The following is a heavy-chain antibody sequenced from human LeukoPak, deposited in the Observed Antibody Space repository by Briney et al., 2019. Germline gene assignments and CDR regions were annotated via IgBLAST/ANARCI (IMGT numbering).Heavy chain of an antibody. CDR1: GGSISSGGYY. D-gene: IGHD2-2*01. CDR3: AREPIYAHAFDI. V-gene: IGHV4-31*03. J-gene: IGHJ3*02. Sequence: SETLSLTCTVSGGSISSGGYYWSWIRQHPGKGLEWIGYIYYIGSTYHNPSLKSRVTISVDTSKNQFSLKLSSVTAADTAVYYCAREPIYAHAFDIWGQGTVVTVSS. CDR2: IYYIGST.